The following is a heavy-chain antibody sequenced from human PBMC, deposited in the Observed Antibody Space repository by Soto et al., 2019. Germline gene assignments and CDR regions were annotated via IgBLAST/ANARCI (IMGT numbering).Heavy chain of an antibody. D-gene: IGHD6-19*01. Sequence: EVQLVESGGGLVKPGGSLRLSCAASGFTFSSYSMNWVRQAPGKGLEWVSSISSSSSCIYYADSVKGRFTISRDNAKNSLYLQMNSLRAEDTAVYYCAREGYSSGWSGWNWFDPWGQGTLVTVSS. CDR2: ISSSSSCI. J-gene: IGHJ5*02. V-gene: IGHV3-21*01. CDR1: GFTFSSYS. CDR3: AREGYSSGWSGWNWFDP.